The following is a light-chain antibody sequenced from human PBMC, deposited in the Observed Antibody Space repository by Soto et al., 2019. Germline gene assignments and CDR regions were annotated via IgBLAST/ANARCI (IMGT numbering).Light chain of an antibody. CDR1: QSVSSSY. V-gene: IGKV3-20*01. CDR3: QQYGSSPGFT. Sequence: ETVLTQSPGTLSLSPGERATLSCRASQSVSSSYLAWYHQKPGQAPRLLIYGASSRATGIPDSFSGSWSGTAFTLTISRLEPEYFAVYYCQQYGSSPGFTCGPGTKVDIK. CDR2: GAS. J-gene: IGKJ3*01.